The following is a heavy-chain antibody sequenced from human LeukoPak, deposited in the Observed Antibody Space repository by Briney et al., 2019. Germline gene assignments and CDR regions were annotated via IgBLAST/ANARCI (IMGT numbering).Heavy chain of an antibody. CDR1: GYTFTGYY. J-gene: IGHJ4*02. Sequence: ASVKVSCKASGYTFTGYYMHWVRQAPGQGIEWMGWINPNSGGTNYAQKFQGRVTMTRDTSISTAYMELSRLRSDDTAVYYCARDLTLDGSGSFPDYWGQGTLVTVSS. D-gene: IGHD3-10*01. CDR2: INPNSGGT. CDR3: ARDLTLDGSGSFPDY. V-gene: IGHV1-2*02.